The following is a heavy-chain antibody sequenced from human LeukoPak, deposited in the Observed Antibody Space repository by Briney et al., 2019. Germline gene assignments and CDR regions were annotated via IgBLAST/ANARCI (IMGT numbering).Heavy chain of an antibody. D-gene: IGHD6-13*01. V-gene: IGHV4-59*01. J-gene: IGHJ6*02. CDR1: GGSISSYF. CDR3: ARVLRYSSSWYGLRYYYYGMDV. Sequence: PSETLSLTCTVSGGSISSYFWSWIRQPPGKGLEWIGYIYYSGSTNYNPSLKSRVTISVDTSKNQFSLKLSSVTAADTAVYYCARVLRYSSSWYGLRYYYYGMDVWGQGTTVTVSS. CDR2: IYYSGST.